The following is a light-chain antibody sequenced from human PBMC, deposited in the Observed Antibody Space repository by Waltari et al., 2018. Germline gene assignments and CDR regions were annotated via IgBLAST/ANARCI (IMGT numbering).Light chain of an antibody. V-gene: IGLV2-8*01. CDR3: SSYADNTLV. Sequence: QSALTQPPSASGSPGQSVTISCTGTSRDYVSWFQHHPGKAPTLMIYEVSKRPSGVPERFSGSKSGNPAALTVSGLQAEDEAHYYCSSYADNTLVFGGGTKLTVL. CDR1: SRDY. J-gene: IGLJ3*02. CDR2: EVS.